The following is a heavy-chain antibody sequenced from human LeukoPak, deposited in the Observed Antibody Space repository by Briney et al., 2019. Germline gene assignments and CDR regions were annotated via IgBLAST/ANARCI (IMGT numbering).Heavy chain of an antibody. CDR2: ISSSSSIM. D-gene: IGHD3-10*01. CDR1: GFTFSSYS. CDR3: ARDGGTMVRGVIITLRYFDY. Sequence: GGSLRLSCAAPGFTFSSYSMNWVRQAPGKGLEWVSYISSSSSIMYYADSVKGRFTFSRDNAKNSLYLQMNSLRAEDTAVYYCARDGGTMVRGVIITLRYFDYWGQGTLVTVSS. V-gene: IGHV3-48*04. J-gene: IGHJ4*02.